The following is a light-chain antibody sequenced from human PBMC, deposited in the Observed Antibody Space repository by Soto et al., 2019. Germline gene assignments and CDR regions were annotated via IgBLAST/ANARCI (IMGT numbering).Light chain of an antibody. CDR2: EVS. CDR1: SSDVGGYNR. Sequence: QSVLTQPPSVSGSPGQSVTISCTGTSSDVGGYNRVSWYQQPPGTAPKLMIYEVSNRPSGVPDRFSGSKSGNTASLTISGPQAEDEADYYCSSYTSSSTFVFGTGTKVTVL. J-gene: IGLJ1*01. CDR3: SSYTSSSTFV. V-gene: IGLV2-18*02.